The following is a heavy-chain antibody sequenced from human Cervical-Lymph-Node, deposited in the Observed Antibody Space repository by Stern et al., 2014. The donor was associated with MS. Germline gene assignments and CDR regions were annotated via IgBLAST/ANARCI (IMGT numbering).Heavy chain of an antibody. D-gene: IGHD6-13*01. J-gene: IGHJ4*02. CDR2: IWYDGSNP. Sequence: QVQLVQSGGGVVQPGRSLRLSCAASGFSFSRYAMHWVRQAPGKGLEWVALIWYDGSNPYYADSVTGRFTISRDNFKNTLYLQMTSLRAEDTAVYYCASAYSSSHYYFDYWGQGTLVTVSS. V-gene: IGHV3-33*01. CDR1: GFSFSRYA. CDR3: ASAYSSSHYYFDY.